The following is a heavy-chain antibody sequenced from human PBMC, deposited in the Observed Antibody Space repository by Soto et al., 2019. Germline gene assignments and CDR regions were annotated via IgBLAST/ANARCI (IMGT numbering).Heavy chain of an antibody. D-gene: IGHD3-3*01. V-gene: IGHV4-61*01. CDR2: IYYSGST. J-gene: IGHJ6*02. CDR1: GGSVSIGSYY. Sequence: QVQLQESGPGLVKPSETLSLTCTVSGGSVSIGSYYWSWIRQPPGKGLEWIGYIYYSGSTNYNPSLKSRVTISVDTSKNQFSLKLSSVTAADTAVYYCARDSRLRCLDKYYYYGMDVWGQGTTVTVSS. CDR3: ARDSRLRCLDKYYYYGMDV.